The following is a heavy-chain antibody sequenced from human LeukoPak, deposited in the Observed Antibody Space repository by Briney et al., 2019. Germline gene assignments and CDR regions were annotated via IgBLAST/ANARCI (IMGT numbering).Heavy chain of an antibody. CDR1: GFTFSSHP. V-gene: IGHV3-23*01. CDR2: INAGGNSI. Sequence: GGSLRLSCAASGFTFSSHPMAWVRQATGKGLEWVSGINAGGNSIYYANSVRGRFTISRDNSKNILYLQMDSLRAEDTAVYYCAKVTYASGYYYYYMDVWGKGTTVTVSS. D-gene: IGHD3-10*01. J-gene: IGHJ6*03. CDR3: AKVTYASGYYYYYMDV.